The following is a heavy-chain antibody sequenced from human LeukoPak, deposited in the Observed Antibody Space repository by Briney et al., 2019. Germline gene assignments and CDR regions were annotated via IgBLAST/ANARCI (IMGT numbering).Heavy chain of an antibody. Sequence: GGSLRLSCAASGFTFSNAWMSWVRQAPGKGLEWVGRIKSKTDGGTTDYAAPVKGRFTISRDDSKNTLYLQMNSLKTEDTAVYYCTTDLAFLLRFLEWLTVNGLVGYWGQGTLVTVSS. CDR1: GFTFSNAW. V-gene: IGHV3-15*01. D-gene: IGHD3-3*01. CDR2: IKSKTDGGTT. J-gene: IGHJ4*02. CDR3: TTDLAFLLRFLEWLTVNGLVGY.